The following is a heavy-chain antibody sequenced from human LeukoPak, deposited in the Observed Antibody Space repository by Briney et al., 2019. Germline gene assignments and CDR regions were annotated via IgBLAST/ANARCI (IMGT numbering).Heavy chain of an antibody. CDR3: AREQSYCSSTSCYVGYYFDY. CDR2: IYYSGST. CDR1: GGSISSGGYY. Sequence: SQTLSLTCTVSGGSISSGGYYWSWIRQPPGKGLEWIGYIYYSGSTYYNPSLKSRVTISVDTSKNQFSLKLSSVTAADTAVYYCAREQSYCSSTSCYVGYYFDYWGQGTLVTVSS. V-gene: IGHV4-31*03. D-gene: IGHD2-2*01. J-gene: IGHJ4*02.